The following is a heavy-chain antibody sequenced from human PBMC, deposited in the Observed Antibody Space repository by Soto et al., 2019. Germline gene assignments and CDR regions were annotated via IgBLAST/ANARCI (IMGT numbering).Heavy chain of an antibody. D-gene: IGHD3-10*01. CDR1: GGTFSSYA. V-gene: IGHV1-69*13. J-gene: IGHJ6*02. CDR3: ARYITMVRGAAGYYYYGMDV. CDR2: IIPIFGTA. Sequence: GASVKVSCKASGGTFSSYAISWVRQAPGQGLEWMGGIIPIFGTANYAQKFQGRVTITADESTSTAYMELSSLRSEDTAVYYCARYITMVRGAAGYYYYGMDVWGQGTTVTVSS.